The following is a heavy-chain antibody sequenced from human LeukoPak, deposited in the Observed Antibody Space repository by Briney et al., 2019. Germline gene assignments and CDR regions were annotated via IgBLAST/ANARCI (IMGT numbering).Heavy chain of an antibody. D-gene: IGHD6-19*01. V-gene: IGHV3-7*01. Sequence: AGGSLRLSCAASGFTFSSYWMSWVRQAPGKGLEWVANIKQDGSEKYYVDSVKGRFTISRDNAKNSLYLQMNSLRAEDTAVYYCARGRGGGWQGAFDYWGQGTLVTVSS. J-gene: IGHJ4*02. CDR2: IKQDGSEK. CDR1: GFTFSSYW. CDR3: ARGRGGGWQGAFDY.